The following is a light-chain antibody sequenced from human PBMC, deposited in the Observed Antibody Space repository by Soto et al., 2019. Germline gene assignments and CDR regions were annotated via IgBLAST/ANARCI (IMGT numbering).Light chain of an antibody. Sequence: SAPAQPSPLSRSPGQSITLSCPGNSSDVGGFNYVSWYQQHPGKAPKLMIYDVTNRPSGVSYRFSGSKSGNTASLTISGLQAEDEADYYCNSYTSSSTYVFGTGTKVTVL. J-gene: IGLJ1*01. CDR1: SSDVGGFNY. CDR2: DVT. V-gene: IGLV2-14*03. CDR3: NSYTSSSTYV.